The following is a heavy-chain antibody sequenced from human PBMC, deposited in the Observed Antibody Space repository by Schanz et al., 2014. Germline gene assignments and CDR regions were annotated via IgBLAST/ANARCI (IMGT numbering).Heavy chain of an antibody. Sequence: EQVLESGGGFVQPGGSLRLSCAASGFTFSIYGMSWVRQAPGKGLEWVSRMIGSGSSVFYADSVKGRFTISRDNLKNTVYLQMNSLRAGDTAVYYCAKDGRLPYYGTGSDFDYWGQGTLVAVSS. CDR2: MIGSGSSV. CDR3: AKDGRLPYYGTGSDFDY. D-gene: IGHD3-22*01. V-gene: IGHV3-23*01. J-gene: IGHJ4*02. CDR1: GFTFSIYG.